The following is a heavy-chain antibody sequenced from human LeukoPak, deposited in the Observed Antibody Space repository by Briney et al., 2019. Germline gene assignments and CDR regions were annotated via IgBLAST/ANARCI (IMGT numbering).Heavy chain of an antibody. CDR2: INPNSGGT. J-gene: IGHJ4*02. Sequence: ASVKVPCKASGYTFTGYYMHWVRQAPGQGLEWMGWINPNSGGTNYAQKFQGRVTMTRDTSISTAYMELSRLRSDDTAVYYCARGDYSSGWYHYVYWGQGTLVTVSS. V-gene: IGHV1-2*02. CDR1: GYTFTGYY. D-gene: IGHD6-19*01. CDR3: ARGDYSSGWYHYVY.